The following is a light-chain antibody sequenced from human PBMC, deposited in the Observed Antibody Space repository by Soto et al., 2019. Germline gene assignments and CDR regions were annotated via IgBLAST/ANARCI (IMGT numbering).Light chain of an antibody. J-gene: IGKJ1*01. CDR2: KAS. CDR3: QRYGIRCT. CDR1: QNVNGW. Sequence: DIQMTQSPSTLSASVGDRVTITCRASQNVNGWLAWYQQKPGKAPKLLINKASTLESGVPSRFSGRGFGTEFTLTISSLQTDDFATYYSQRYGIRCTFGHGTKVDIK. V-gene: IGKV1-5*03.